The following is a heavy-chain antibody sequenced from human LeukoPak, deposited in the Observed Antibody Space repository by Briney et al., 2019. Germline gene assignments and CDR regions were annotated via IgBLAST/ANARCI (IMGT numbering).Heavy chain of an antibody. Sequence: SETLSLTCTVSGGSISSYYWSWIRQPAGKGLEWIGRIYTSGSTNYNPSLKSRVTMSVDTSKNQFSLKLSSVTAADTAVYYCVGYCSGGSCRLLTPIFDYWGQGTLVTVSS. CDR1: GGSISSYY. CDR3: VGYCSGGSCRLLTPIFDY. V-gene: IGHV4-4*07. CDR2: IYTSGST. J-gene: IGHJ4*02. D-gene: IGHD2-15*01.